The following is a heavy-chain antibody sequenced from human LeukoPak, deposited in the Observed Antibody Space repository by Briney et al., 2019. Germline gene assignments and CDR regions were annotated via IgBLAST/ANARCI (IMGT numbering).Heavy chain of an antibody. CDR2: IYNSGSP. V-gene: IGHV4-4*02. CDR3: ARRKGYTYAMAY. CDR1: GDSISSSYW. Sequence: SETLSLTCAVSGDSISSSYWWSWVRQSPGKGLEWIGEIYNSGSPNYNPSLKSRVTISVDKSTNQFSLKLRSVTAADAAVYYCARRKGYTYAMAYWGQGTLVTVSS. J-gene: IGHJ4*02. D-gene: IGHD5-18*01.